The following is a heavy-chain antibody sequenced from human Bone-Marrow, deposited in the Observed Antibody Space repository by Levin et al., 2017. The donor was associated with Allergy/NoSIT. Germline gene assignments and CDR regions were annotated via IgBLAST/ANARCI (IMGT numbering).Heavy chain of an antibody. V-gene: IGHV1-2*02. CDR3: ARDQAIYGSGSPDY. J-gene: IGHJ4*02. D-gene: IGHD3-10*01. CDR1: GYTLTAYY. CDR2: INPKSGGT. Sequence: ASVKVSCKASGYTLTAYYIHWVRQAPGQGLEWMGWINPKSGGTKYAQKLQGRVTLPRDTSLSTVYMEVSRLKSDDTAVYYCARDQAIYGSGSPDYWGQGTLVTVSA.